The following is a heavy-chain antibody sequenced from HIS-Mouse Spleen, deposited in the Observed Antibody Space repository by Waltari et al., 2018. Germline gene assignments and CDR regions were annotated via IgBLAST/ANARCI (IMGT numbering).Heavy chain of an antibody. D-gene: IGHD6-6*01. J-gene: IGHJ4*02. CDR3: AKDSREYSSPNFDY. CDR1: GFTFCSYG. V-gene: IGHV3-30*18. CDR2: ISYDGSNK. Sequence: QVQLVESGGGVVQPGRSLRLSCAASGFTFCSYGMHWVRQAPGKGLEWVAVISYDGSNKYYADSVKGRFTISRDNSKNTLYLQMNSLRAEDTAVYYCAKDSREYSSPNFDYWGQGTLVTVSS.